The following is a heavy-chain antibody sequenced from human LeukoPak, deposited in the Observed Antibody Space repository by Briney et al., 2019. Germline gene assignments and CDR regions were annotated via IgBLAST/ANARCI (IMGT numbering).Heavy chain of an antibody. CDR3: ARDRLAARLGQYNWFDP. CDR2: ISYDGSNK. V-gene: IGHV3-30-3*01. J-gene: IGHJ5*02. Sequence: LSGGSLRLSCAASGFTFSSYAMHWVRQVPGKGLEWVAVISYDGSNKYYADSVKGRFTISRDNSKNTLYLQMNSLRAEDTAVYYCARDRLAARLGQYNWFDPWGQGTLVTVSS. D-gene: IGHD6-6*01. CDR1: GFTFSSYA.